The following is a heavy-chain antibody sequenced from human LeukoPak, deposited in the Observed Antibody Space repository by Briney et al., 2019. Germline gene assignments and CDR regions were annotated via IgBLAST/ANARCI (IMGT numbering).Heavy chain of an antibody. CDR3: ARGTPEYSSSSLQSNYMDV. V-gene: IGHV4-39*07. J-gene: IGHJ6*03. D-gene: IGHD6-6*01. CDR2: IYYSGST. Sequence: YPSETLSLTCTVSGGSISSSSYYWGWIRQPPGKGLEWIGSIYYSGSTYYNPSLKSRVTISVDTSKNQFSLKLSSVTAADTAVYYCARGTPEYSSSSLQSNYMDVWGKGTTVTVSS. CDR1: GGSISSSSYY.